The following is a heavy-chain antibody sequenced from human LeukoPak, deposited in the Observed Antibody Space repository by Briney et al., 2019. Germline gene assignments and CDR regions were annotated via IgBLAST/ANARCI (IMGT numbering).Heavy chain of an antibody. D-gene: IGHD4-17*01. V-gene: IGHV3-30*02. CDR1: GFPFRSYA. CDR3: ARDKNGDYDY. J-gene: IGHJ4*02. CDR2: IRYDGSYK. Sequence: GGSLRLSCAASGFPFRSYAMHWVRQAPGKGLEWVAFIRYDGSYKYYGDSVKGRFTISRDNSKNTLYLQMNSLRAEDTAVYYCARDKNGDYDYWGQGTLVTVSS.